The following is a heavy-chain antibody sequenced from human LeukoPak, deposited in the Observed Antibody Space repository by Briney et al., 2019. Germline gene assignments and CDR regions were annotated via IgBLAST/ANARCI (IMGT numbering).Heavy chain of an antibody. Sequence: PGGPLRLSCVASGFTFSSYAMHWVRQAPGKAPEYVSAISSNGVNTYYADSVRGRFTISRDNSKNTLYLQMGSLRSEDMAVYYCARRHNYYYYTDVWGQGTTVTVSS. CDR1: GFTFSSYA. J-gene: IGHJ6*03. CDR2: ISSNGVNT. V-gene: IGHV3-64*02. CDR3: ARRHNYYYYTDV.